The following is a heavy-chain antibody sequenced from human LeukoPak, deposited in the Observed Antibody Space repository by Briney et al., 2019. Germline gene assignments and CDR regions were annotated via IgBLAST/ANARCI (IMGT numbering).Heavy chain of an antibody. V-gene: IGHV3-23*01. CDR3: AKDQGIKTIVLMVYAQFDY. D-gene: IGHD2-8*01. CDR1: EFTFSSYA. CDR2: ISGSGGST. J-gene: IGHJ4*02. Sequence: GGSLRLSCAASEFTFSSYAMSWVRQAPGKGLEWVSAISGSGGSTYYADSVKGRFTISRDNSKNTLYLQMNSLRAEDTAVYYCAKDQGIKTIVLMVYAQFDYWGQGTLVTVSS.